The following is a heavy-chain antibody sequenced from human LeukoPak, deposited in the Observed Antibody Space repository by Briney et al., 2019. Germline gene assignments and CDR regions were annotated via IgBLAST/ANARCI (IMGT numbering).Heavy chain of an antibody. J-gene: IGHJ4*02. D-gene: IGHD4-17*01. CDR1: GFTFSSYG. CDR2: IWYDGSNK. Sequence: GRSLRLSCAASGFTFSSYGMHWVRQAPGKGLEWVAVIWYDGSNKYYADSVKGRFTISRDNSKNTLYLQMNSLRAKDTAVYYCARDQVYGDYYYFDYWGQGTLVTVSS. V-gene: IGHV3-33*01. CDR3: ARDQVYGDYYYFDY.